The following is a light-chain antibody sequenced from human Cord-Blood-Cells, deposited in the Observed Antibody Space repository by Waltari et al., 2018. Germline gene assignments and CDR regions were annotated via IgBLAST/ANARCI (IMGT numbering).Light chain of an antibody. J-gene: IGKJ1*01. CDR3: QQRSNWPPA. V-gene: IGKV3-11*01. Sequence: EIVLTQSPATLSLSPGERATLSCRASQSVSSYLAWYQQKPGQAPRLLIYDAANRATGIPARCSGSGSGTDFTLTISSLEPEDFAVYYCQQRSNWPPAVGQGTKVEIK. CDR1: QSVSSY. CDR2: DAA.